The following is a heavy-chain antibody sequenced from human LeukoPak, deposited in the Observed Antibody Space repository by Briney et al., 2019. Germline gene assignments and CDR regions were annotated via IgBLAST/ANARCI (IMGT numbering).Heavy chain of an antibody. Sequence: ASVKVSCKASGYTFTSYGISWVRQAPGQGLEWMGWINPNSGGTNYAQKFQGRVTMTRDTSISTAYMELSRLRSDDTAVYYCARDFEYSYGPWDYWGQGTLVTVSS. CDR3: ARDFEYSYGPWDY. D-gene: IGHD5-18*01. J-gene: IGHJ4*02. CDR2: INPNSGGT. V-gene: IGHV1-2*02. CDR1: GYTFTSYG.